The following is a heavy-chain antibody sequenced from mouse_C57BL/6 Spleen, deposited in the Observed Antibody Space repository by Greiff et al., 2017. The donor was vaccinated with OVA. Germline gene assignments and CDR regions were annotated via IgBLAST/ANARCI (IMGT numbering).Heavy chain of an antibody. CDR2: ISDGGSYT. CDR3: ARDPEDYSNYGVADY. J-gene: IGHJ2*01. CDR1: GFTFSSYA. V-gene: IGHV5-4*01. D-gene: IGHD2-5*01. Sequence: EVKLMESGGGLVKPGGSLKLSCAASGFTFSSYAMSWVRQTPEKRLEWVATISDGGSYTYYPANVKGRFTISRDNAKNNLYLQMSHLKSEDTAMYYCARDPEDYSNYGVADYWGQGTTLTVSA.